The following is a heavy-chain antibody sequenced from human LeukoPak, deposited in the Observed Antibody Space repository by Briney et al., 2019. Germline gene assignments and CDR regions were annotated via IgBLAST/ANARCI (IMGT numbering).Heavy chain of an antibody. Sequence: ASVKVSCKASGYTFTSYGISWVRQAPGQGLEWMGWISAYNGNTNYAQKLQGGVTMTTDTSTSTAYMELRSLRSDDTAVYYCARVLQSGTFDTPLDYWGQGTLVTVSS. CDR3: ARVLQSGTFDTPLDY. CDR2: ISAYNGNT. V-gene: IGHV1-18*01. D-gene: IGHD1-26*01. J-gene: IGHJ4*02. CDR1: GYTFTSYG.